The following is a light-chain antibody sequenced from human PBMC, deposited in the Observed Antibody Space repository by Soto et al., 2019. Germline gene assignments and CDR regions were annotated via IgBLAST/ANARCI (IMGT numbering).Light chain of an antibody. CDR1: SSDVGSYNR. Sequence: QSVLTQPPSVSGSPGQSVTISCTGTSSDVGSYNRVSGYQQPPGTAPKLMIYEVSNRPSGVPDRFSGSKSGNTASLTISGLQAEDEADYYCSSYTSSSVVFGGGTKVTVL. CDR3: SSYTSSSVV. J-gene: IGLJ2*01. CDR2: EVS. V-gene: IGLV2-18*02.